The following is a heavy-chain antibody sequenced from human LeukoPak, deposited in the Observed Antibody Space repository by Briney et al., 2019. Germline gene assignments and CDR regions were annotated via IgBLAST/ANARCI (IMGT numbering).Heavy chain of an antibody. Sequence: SETLSLTCAVYGGSFSGYYWSWIRQPPGKGLEWIGEINHSGSTNYNPSLKSRVTISVDTSKNQFSLKLSSVTAADTAVYYCATLAAAASQDYWGQGTLVTVSS. CDR1: GGSFSGYY. D-gene: IGHD6-13*01. V-gene: IGHV4-34*01. J-gene: IGHJ4*02. CDR2: INHSGST. CDR3: ATLAAAASQDY.